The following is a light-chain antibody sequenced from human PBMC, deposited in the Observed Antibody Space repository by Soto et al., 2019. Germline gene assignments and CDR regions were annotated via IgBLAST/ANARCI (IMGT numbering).Light chain of an antibody. V-gene: IGKV3-20*01. CDR3: QQYGSSGT. CDR1: QSVSSR. CDR2: GAS. Sequence: NVLAQSPGAPAFAPGEKSTPLLRASQSVSSRLAWYQHKPGQAPRLLISGASSRATGIPDRFSGSGSGTDFTLTISRLEPEDFAVYYCQQYGSSGTFGQGTKVDIK. J-gene: IGKJ1*01.